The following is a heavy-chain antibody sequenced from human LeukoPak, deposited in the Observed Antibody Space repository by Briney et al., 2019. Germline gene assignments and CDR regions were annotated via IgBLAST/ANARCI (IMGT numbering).Heavy chain of an antibody. D-gene: IGHD3-9*01. CDR3: ARGRYDNLTGHLARLDV. V-gene: IGHV4-4*07. J-gene: IGHJ6*02. CDR2: VSRGTT. Sequence: SETLSLTCTVSGGSIKSFYWSWIRQPAGKGLEWVGRVSRGTTNYNPSLKSRVTVSLDTSKNQFSLKLSSVTAADTAVYYCARGRYDNLTGHLARLDVWGQGTTVIVSS. CDR1: GGSIKSFY.